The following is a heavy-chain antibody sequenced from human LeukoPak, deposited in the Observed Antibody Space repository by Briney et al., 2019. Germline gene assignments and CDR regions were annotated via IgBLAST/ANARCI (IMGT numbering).Heavy chain of an antibody. CDR1: GFTVSTSY. D-gene: IGHD3-9*01. V-gene: IGHV3-66*01. CDR2: IYSGGST. Sequence: GGSLRLSCAASGFTVSTSYMNWVRQAPGKGLEWVSVIYSGGSTYYADSVKGRFTISRDNSKNTLYLQMNSLRAEDTAVYYCARDLETDISDAFDIWGQGTMVTVSS. CDR3: ARDLETDISDAFDI. J-gene: IGHJ3*02.